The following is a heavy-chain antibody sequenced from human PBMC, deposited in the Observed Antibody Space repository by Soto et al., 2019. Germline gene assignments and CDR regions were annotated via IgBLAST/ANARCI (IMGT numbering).Heavy chain of an antibody. CDR1: GFSLSNTRMG. CDR2: IFSNDEK. J-gene: IGHJ6*02. Sequence: GSGPTLVNPTETLTLTCTVSGFSLSNTRMGVSWIRQPPGKALEWLAHIFSNDEKSYSTSLKSRLTISKDTSKSQVVLTMTNMDPVDTATYYCARNDLAVYGMDVWGQGTTVTVSS. V-gene: IGHV2-26*01. D-gene: IGHD6-19*01. CDR3: ARNDLAVYGMDV.